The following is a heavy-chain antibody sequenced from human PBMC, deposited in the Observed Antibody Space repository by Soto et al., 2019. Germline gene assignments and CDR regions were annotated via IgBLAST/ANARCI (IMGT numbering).Heavy chain of an antibody. CDR2: INPSGGST. CDR3: ARDRYYYDSSGYRLDY. Sequence: GASVKVSCKASGYTFTSYYMHWVRQAPGQGLEWMGIINPSGGSTSYAQKFQGRVTMTRDTSTSTVYMELSSLRSEDTAVYYCARDRYYYDSSGYRLDYWGQGTLVTVSS. V-gene: IGHV1-46*01. CDR1: GYTFTSYY. J-gene: IGHJ4*02. D-gene: IGHD3-22*01.